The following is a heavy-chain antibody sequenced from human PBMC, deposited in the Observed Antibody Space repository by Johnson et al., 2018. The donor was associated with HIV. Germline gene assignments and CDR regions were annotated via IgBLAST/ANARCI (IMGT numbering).Heavy chain of an antibody. CDR3: ARGGFMIVVGDAFDI. V-gene: IGHV3-30-3*01. CDR2: ISYDGSNK. D-gene: IGHD3-22*01. Sequence: QEKLVESGGGVVQPGRSLRLSCAASGFTFSNYAMHWVRQAPGKGLEWVAVISYDGSNKYYADSVKGRFTISRDNSKNTLYLQMNSLRAEDTAVYYCARGGFMIVVGDAFDIWGQGTMVTVSS. J-gene: IGHJ3*02. CDR1: GFTFSNYA.